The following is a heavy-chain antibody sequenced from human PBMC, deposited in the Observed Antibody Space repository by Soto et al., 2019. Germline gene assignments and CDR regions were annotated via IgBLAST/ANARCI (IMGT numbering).Heavy chain of an antibody. Sequence: QVQLVQSGAEVKKPGASVKVSCKASGYTFTSYYMHWVRQAPGQGLEWMGIINPSGGSTSYAQKFQGRVTMTRDTSTSTVYMELSSLRSEDTAVYYCAREPLGYCISTSCYLYWGQGTLVTVSS. V-gene: IGHV1-46*01. D-gene: IGHD2-2*03. J-gene: IGHJ4*02. CDR3: AREPLGYCISTSCYLY. CDR2: INPSGGST. CDR1: GYTFTSYY.